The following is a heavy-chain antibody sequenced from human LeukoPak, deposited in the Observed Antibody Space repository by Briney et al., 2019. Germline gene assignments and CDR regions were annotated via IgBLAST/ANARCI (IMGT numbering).Heavy chain of an antibody. CDR1: GFTSSNYG. Sequence: GGSLRLSCAASGFTSSNYGMHWVRQAPGKGLEWVSVIFGGGSTYYADSVKGRFTISRDNSKNTLFLQMNSLRVEDTAVYYCARGPGGYDNWGQGTLVTVSS. V-gene: IGHV3-66*01. J-gene: IGHJ4*02. CDR3: ARGPGGYDN. CDR2: IFGGGST. D-gene: IGHD3-16*01.